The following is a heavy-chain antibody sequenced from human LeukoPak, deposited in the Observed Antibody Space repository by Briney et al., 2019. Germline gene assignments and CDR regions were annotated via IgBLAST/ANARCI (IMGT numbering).Heavy chain of an antibody. J-gene: IGHJ4*02. V-gene: IGHV1-18*01. CDR1: GYTFTSYG. CDR3: AAGVLRFLEWLSPFDY. Sequence: ASVKVSCKASGYTFTSYGISWVRQAPGQGLEWMGWISAYNGNTNYAQKLQGRVTMTTDTSTSTACMELRSLRSDDTAVYYCAAGVLRFLEWLSPFDYWGQGTLVTVSS. CDR2: ISAYNGNT. D-gene: IGHD3-3*01.